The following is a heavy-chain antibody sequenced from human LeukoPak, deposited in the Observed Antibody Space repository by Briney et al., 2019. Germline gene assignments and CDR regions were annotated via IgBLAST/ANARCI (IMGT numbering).Heavy chain of an antibody. V-gene: IGHV3-23*01. Sequence: GGSLRLSCAASGFTFSSYAMTWVRQAPGKGLQWVSTISGSGGGTYYTDSVKGRFIISRDNSKNTLYLQMNSLRAEDTAVYYCAKGYYYGSGSLDYWGQGTLVTVSS. CDR2: ISGSGGGT. D-gene: IGHD3-10*01. CDR3: AKGYYYGSGSLDY. CDR1: GFTFSSYA. J-gene: IGHJ4*02.